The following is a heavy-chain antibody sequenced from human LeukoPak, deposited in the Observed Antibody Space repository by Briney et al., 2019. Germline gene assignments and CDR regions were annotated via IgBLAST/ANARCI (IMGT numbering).Heavy chain of an antibody. V-gene: IGHV3-21*01. Sequence: GGSLRLSCAASGFTFNIYNMNWVRQARGKGLEWVSSISSSSSYIYYADSVKGRFTISRDNAKNSLYLHMNSLRAEDTAVYYCARDSSGWADKFDYWGQGTLVTVSS. CDR3: ARDSSGWADKFDY. J-gene: IGHJ4*02. CDR2: ISSSSSYI. CDR1: GFTFNIYN. D-gene: IGHD6-19*01.